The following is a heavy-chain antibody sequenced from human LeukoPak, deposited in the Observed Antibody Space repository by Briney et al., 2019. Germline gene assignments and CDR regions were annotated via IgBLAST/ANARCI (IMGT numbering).Heavy chain of an antibody. CDR2: ISSSSRTT. D-gene: IGHD1-26*01. CDR1: GFTFSSYN. Sequence: KPGGSLRLSCAGSGFTFSSYNMNWVRQAPGKGLEWVSYISSSSRTTYYADSVKGRFTISRDNAKNSLYLQMNSLRDEDTAVYYCARELWGSFDYWGQGTLVTVSS. J-gene: IGHJ4*02. V-gene: IGHV3-48*02. CDR3: ARELWGSFDY.